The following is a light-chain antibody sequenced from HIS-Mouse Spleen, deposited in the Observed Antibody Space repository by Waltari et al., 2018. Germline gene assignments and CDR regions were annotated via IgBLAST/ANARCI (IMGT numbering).Light chain of an antibody. CDR2: QDS. V-gene: IGLV3-1*01. J-gene: IGLJ2*01. CDR3: QAWDSSTVV. CDR1: NLGDKY. Sequence: SYELTQPPSVSVSPGPTASIPCSGDNLGDKYACWYPQRPGQSPVPVIYQDSKRPSVNPERFSGSNSGNTATLTISGTQAMDEADYYCQAWDSSTVVFGGGTKLTVL.